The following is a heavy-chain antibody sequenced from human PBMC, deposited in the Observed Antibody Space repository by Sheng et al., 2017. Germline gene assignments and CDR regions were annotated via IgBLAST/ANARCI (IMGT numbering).Heavy chain of an antibody. J-gene: IGHJ3*02. CDR3: TRFLGFDFWSAGLRGDASDI. Sequence: EAQLLESGGSLVQPGGSLRLSCGASGFTFKSYWMSWVANIKEDGSETYYVDSVKGRFTISRDNARNSLYLQMSSLRAEDTAVYYCTRFLGFDFWSAGLRGDASDIWGQGTRGHR. V-gene: IGHV3-7*01. D-gene: IGHD3-3*01. CDR1: GFTFKSYW. CDR2: IKEDGSET.